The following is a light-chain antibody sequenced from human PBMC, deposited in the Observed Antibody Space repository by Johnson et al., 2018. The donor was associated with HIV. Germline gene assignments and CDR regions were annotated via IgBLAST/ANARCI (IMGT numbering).Light chain of an antibody. CDR2: DNV. CDR3: GTWDSSLSAHV. J-gene: IGLJ1*01. V-gene: IGLV1-51*01. CDR1: SSNIGNNY. Sequence: QSALTQPPSVSAAPGQRVTISCSGSSSNIGNNYVSWYQQLPGTAPKLLIYDNVKRPSGIPDRFSGSKSGTSATLGITGLQTGDEADYYCGTWDSSLSAHVFGTGTKVTVL.